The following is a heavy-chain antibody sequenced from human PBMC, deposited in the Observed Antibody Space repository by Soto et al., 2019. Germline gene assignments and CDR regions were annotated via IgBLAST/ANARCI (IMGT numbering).Heavy chain of an antibody. Sequence: VQLLESGGGLVQPGGSLRLSCAASGFTFSSYAMSWVRQAPGKGLEWVSAISGSGGSTYYADSVKGRFTISRDNSKTTLYLQMNSLRAEDTAVYYCAKDFRSGSYYTDYYYGMDVWGQGTTVTVSS. CDR3: AKDFRSGSYYTDYYYGMDV. CDR2: ISGSGGST. J-gene: IGHJ6*02. CDR1: GFTFSSYA. D-gene: IGHD3-10*01. V-gene: IGHV3-23*01.